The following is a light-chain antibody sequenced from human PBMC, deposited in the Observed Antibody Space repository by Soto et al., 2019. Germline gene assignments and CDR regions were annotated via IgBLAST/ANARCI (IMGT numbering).Light chain of an antibody. V-gene: IGKV1-5*01. CDR3: QQYSSSSPT. CDR1: QSISSW. J-gene: IGKJ2*01. Sequence: DIQMTQSPSTLSAPVGDRVTITCRASQSISSWLAWYQQKPGKAPKLLIYGASSLESGVPSRFSGSGSVTEFTLTIDSLQPDDFATYYCQQYSSSSPTFGQGTKLEI. CDR2: GAS.